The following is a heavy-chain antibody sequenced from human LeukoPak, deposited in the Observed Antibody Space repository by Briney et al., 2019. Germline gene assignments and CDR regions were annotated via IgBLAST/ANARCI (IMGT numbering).Heavy chain of an antibody. D-gene: IGHD1-26*01. CDR1: GYTLTELS. V-gene: IGHV1-24*01. J-gene: IGHJ4*02. CDR2: FDTEDGET. CDR3: ATLTPEVGATNFDY. Sequence: ASVTVSFTVSGYTLTELSMHWVRQAPGKGQEWMGGFDTEDGETIYAQKFQGRVTMTEDTSTDTAYMELSSLRSEDTAVYYCATLTPEVGATNFDYWGQGTLVTVSS.